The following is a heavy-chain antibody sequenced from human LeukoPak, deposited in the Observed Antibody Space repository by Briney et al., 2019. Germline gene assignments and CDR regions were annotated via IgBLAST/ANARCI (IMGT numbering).Heavy chain of an antibody. CDR2: VSSDGSIK. J-gene: IGHJ4*02. V-gene: IGHV3-30*04. D-gene: IGHD3-10*01. CDR1: GFTFSDYA. CDR3: AKDLIGGLPDYSDH. Sequence: GGSLRLSCAASGFTFSDYAMHWVRQAPGKGPEGVAVVSSDGSIKYYGPSVKGRFTISRDNSKDTLYLQMSGLRSEDTAVYYCAKDLIGGLPDYSDHWGQGTLVSVSS.